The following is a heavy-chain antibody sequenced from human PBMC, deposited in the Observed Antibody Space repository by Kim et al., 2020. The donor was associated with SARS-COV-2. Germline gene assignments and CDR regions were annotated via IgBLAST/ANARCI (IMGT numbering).Heavy chain of an antibody. Sequence: SETLSLTCTVSGGSISSSSYYWGWIRQPPGKGLEWIGSIYYSGSTYYNPSLKSRVTISGDTSKNQFSLKLSSVTAADTAVYYCARQETITMFEVVIAPSWFEPWGQETLVPVSS. CDR2: IYYSGST. CDR3: ARQETITMFEVVIAPSWFEP. J-gene: IGHJ5*02. CDR1: GGSISSSSYY. V-gene: IGHV4-39*01. D-gene: IGHD3-3*01.